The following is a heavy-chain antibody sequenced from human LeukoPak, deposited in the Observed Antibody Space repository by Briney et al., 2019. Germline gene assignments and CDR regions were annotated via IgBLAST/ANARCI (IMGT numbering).Heavy chain of an antibody. CDR2: IYTSGST. V-gene: IGHV4-61*02. D-gene: IGHD3-3*01. CDR3: ARVYYDFWSGYGDNWFDP. Sequence: SQTLSITCTVSGGSISSGSYYWSWIRQPAGKGLEWIGRIYTSGSTNYNPSLKSRVTISVDTSKNQFSLKLSSVTAADTAVYYCARVYYDFWSGYGDNWFDPWGQGTLVTVSS. CDR1: GGSISSGSYY. J-gene: IGHJ5*02.